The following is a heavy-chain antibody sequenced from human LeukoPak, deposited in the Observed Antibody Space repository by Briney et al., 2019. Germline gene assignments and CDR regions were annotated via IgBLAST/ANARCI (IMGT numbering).Heavy chain of an antibody. D-gene: IGHD4-17*01. CDR2: IYYSGST. CDR3: ARDRYGDYPDAFDI. J-gene: IGHJ3*02. Sequence: SETLSLTCTVSGGSVSSYYWSWIRQPPGKGLEWIGYIYYSGSTNYNPSLKSRVTISVDTSKNQFSLKLSSVTAADTAVYYCARDRYGDYPDAFDIWGQGTMVTVSS. CDR1: GGSVSSYY. V-gene: IGHV4-59*02.